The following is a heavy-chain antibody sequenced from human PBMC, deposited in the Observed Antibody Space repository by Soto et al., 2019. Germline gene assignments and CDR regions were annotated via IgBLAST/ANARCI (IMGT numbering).Heavy chain of an antibody. Sequence: GGSLRLSCAASGFTFSSYWMSWVRQAPGKGLEWVANIKQDGSEKYYVDSVKGRFTISRDNAKNSLYLQMNSLRAEDTAVYYCARDGWGSNWYFDLWGRGTLVTVSS. CDR3: ARDGWGSNWYFDL. CDR2: IKQDGSEK. CDR1: GFTFSSYW. D-gene: IGHD3-16*01. V-gene: IGHV3-7*01. J-gene: IGHJ2*01.